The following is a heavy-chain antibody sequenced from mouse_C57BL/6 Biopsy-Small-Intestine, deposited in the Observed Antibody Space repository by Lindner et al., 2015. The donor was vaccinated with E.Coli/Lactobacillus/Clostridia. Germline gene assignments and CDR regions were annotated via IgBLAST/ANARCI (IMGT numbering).Heavy chain of an antibody. V-gene: IGHV1-80*01. CDR1: GYAFSRYW. Sequence: VQLQESGAELVKPGASVKLSCKISGYAFSRYWMNWAKQRPGKGLEWIGQIYPGDGDTNHNGKFRDKATLTADKSSSTAYMQLSSLTSEDSAVYFCARGDFGSSYGAMDYWGQGTSVTVSS. CDR2: IYPGDGDT. D-gene: IGHD1-1*01. CDR3: ARGDFGSSYGAMDY. J-gene: IGHJ4*01.